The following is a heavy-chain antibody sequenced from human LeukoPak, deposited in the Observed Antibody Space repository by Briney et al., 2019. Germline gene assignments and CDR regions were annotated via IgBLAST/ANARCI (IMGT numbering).Heavy chain of an antibody. Sequence: GGSLRLSCAASGFTFSSYWMSWVRQAPGKGLEWVANIKHDGSETYYVDSVKGRFTISRDNAKNSLYLQMNSLRAEDTAVYYCAKDITMIVMYYFDYWGQGTLVTVSS. D-gene: IGHD3-22*01. J-gene: IGHJ4*02. CDR1: GFTFSSYW. V-gene: IGHV3-7*01. CDR2: IKHDGSET. CDR3: AKDITMIVMYYFDY.